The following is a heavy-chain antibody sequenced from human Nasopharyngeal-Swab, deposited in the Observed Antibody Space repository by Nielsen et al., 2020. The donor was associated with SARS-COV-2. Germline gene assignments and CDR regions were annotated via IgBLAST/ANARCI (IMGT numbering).Heavy chain of an antibody. CDR1: GFLFSPYG. J-gene: IGHJ4*02. Sequence: GGSLRLSCVVSGFLFSPYGMNWVRQAPGKGLEWLSYIGTSSSTSYYADSVKGRFTISRDNSKNTLYLQMSSLRAEDTAIYCCAKDLGVESPLWFDYWGQGTLLTVSS. CDR3: AKDLGVESPLWFDY. D-gene: IGHD4-23*01. CDR2: IGTSSSTS. V-gene: IGHV3-48*01.